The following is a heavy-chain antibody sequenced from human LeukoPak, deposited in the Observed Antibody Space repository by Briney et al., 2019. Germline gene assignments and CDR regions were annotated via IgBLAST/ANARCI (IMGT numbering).Heavy chain of an antibody. CDR2: IYHSGST. V-gene: IGHV4-30-2*01. D-gene: IGHD5-12*01. J-gene: IGHJ4*02. CDR3: ARESGYGFDY. CDR1: GGSISSGGYS. Sequence: SETLSLTCAVSGGSISSGGYSWSWIRQPPGKGLEWIGYIYHSGSTYYNPSLKSRVTISVDRSKNQFSLKLSSVTAADTVVYYCARESGYGFDYWGQGTLVTVSS.